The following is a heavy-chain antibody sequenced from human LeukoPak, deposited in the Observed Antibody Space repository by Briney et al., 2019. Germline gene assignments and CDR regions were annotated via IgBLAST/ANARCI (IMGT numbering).Heavy chain of an antibody. V-gene: IGHV1-2*02. D-gene: IGHD2-2*02. CDR2: INPKSGDT. CDR1: GYTFTDYF. Sequence: GASVKVSCMTSGYTFTDYFMHWVRQAPGQGLEWMGWINPKSGDTKDAQKFQGRVTMTTDTSTSTAYMELRSLRSDDTAVYYCARDQYCSSTSCYMSADYWGQGTLVTVSS. J-gene: IGHJ4*02. CDR3: ARDQYCSSTSCYMSADY.